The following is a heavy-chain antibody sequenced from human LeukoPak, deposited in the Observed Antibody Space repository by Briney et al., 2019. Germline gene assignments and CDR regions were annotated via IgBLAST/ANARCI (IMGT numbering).Heavy chain of an antibody. CDR3: ARGASLSVFRSFDY. CDR1: GGTFSSCA. V-gene: IGHV1-69*05. J-gene: IGHJ4*02. CDR2: IIPIFGTA. D-gene: IGHD3-16*02. Sequence: SVKVSCKASGGTFSSCAISWVRQAPGQGLEWMGRIIPIFGTANYAQKFQGRVTITTDESTSTAYMELSSLRSEDTAVYYCARGASLSVFRSFDYWGQGTLVTVSS.